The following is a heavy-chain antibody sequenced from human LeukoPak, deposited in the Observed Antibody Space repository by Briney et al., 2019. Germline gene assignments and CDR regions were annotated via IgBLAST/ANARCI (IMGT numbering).Heavy chain of an antibody. CDR3: ARVPNIRYYDYVWGSYRPPHFDY. D-gene: IGHD3-16*02. V-gene: IGHV3-30*02. J-gene: IGHJ4*02. CDR1: GFTFGSYG. Sequence: PGGSLRLSCAASGFTFGSYGMHWVRQAPGKGLEWVAFIRYDGSNKYYADSVKGRFTISRDNSKNTLYLQMNSLRAEDTAVYYCARVPNIRYYDYVWGSYRPPHFDYWGQGTLVTVSS. CDR2: IRYDGSNK.